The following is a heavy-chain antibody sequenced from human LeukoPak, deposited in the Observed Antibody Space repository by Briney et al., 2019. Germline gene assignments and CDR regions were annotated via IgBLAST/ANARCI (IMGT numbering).Heavy chain of an antibody. V-gene: IGHV1-58*02. D-gene: IGHD5-12*01. CDR3: AADDMVAFK. Sequence: SVKVSCKASGFTFSNSAMQWVRQARGQRLEWIGWIVVGSGNTNYAQKFQKRVTITRDMSTSTAYMELSSLRSEDTAIYYCAADDMVAFKWGQGNLVTVSS. CDR1: GFTFSNSA. J-gene: IGHJ4*02. CDR2: IVVGSGNT.